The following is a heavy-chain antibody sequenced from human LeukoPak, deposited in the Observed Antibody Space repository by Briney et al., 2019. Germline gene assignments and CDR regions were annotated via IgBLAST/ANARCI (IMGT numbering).Heavy chain of an antibody. V-gene: IGHV1-46*01. CDR1: GYTFTSYY. CDR2: INPGGGST. J-gene: IGHJ3*02. CDR3: ARRGYIGVAPHTQAFDI. Sequence: GASVKVSCKASGYTFTSYYMHWVRQAPGQGLEWMGRINPGGGSTSYAQKFQGRVTMTRDTSTSTVYMELSSLRSEDTAVYYCARRGYIGVAPHTQAFDIWGQGTMVTVSS. D-gene: IGHD2-21*01.